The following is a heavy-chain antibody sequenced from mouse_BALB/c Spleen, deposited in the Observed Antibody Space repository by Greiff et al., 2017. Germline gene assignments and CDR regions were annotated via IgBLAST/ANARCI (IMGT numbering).Heavy chain of an antibody. Sequence: QLQQSGPGLVKPSQSLSLTCSVTGYSITSGYYWNWIRQFPGNKLEWMGYISYDGSNNYNPSLKNRISITRDTSKNQFFLKLNSVTTEDTATYYCARYDYDGGDYWGQGTTLTVSS. CDR3: ARYDYDGGDY. CDR2: ISYDGSN. CDR1: GYSITSGYY. J-gene: IGHJ2*01. D-gene: IGHD2-4*01. V-gene: IGHV3-6*02.